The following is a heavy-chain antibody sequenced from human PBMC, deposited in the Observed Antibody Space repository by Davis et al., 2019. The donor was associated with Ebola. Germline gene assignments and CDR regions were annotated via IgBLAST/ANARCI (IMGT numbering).Heavy chain of an antibody. D-gene: IGHD2/OR15-2a*01. CDR3: ARQRAISLSDT. J-gene: IGHJ5*02. Sequence: MPSETLSLTCTVSGVSIRTSTYFWGWIRQPPGKGLEWIGSIYSTGSTYYNPSLNSRLTISVDTSNNHFSLRLSSLSAADTAVYYCARQRAISLSDTWGQGTLVTVSS. CDR1: GVSIRTSTYF. CDR2: IYSTGST. V-gene: IGHV4-39*02.